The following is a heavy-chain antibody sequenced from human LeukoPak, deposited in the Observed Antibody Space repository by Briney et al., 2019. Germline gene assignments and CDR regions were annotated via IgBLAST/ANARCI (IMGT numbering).Heavy chain of an antibody. CDR3: ARAEGSPPGIAAAVTSWFDP. D-gene: IGHD6-13*01. Sequence: PSETLSLTCTVSGGSVTYTNYYWGWIRQPPGKGLQWIGVIYYNGKTYYNPSLKSRVTVAVDTSKNQFSLKLSSVTAADTAVYYCARAEGSPPGIAAAVTSWFDPWGQGTLVTVSS. V-gene: IGHV4-39*07. CDR2: IYYNGKT. CDR1: GGSVTYTNYY. J-gene: IGHJ5*02.